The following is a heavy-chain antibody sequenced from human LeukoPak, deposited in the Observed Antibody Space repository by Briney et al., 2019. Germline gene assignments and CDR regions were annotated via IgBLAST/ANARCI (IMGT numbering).Heavy chain of an antibody. V-gene: IGHV1-46*01. D-gene: IGHD3-16*01. Sequence: ASVKVSCKASGYTLTSYYMYWVRQAPGQGLEWMGIINPSGGSTSHAQKFQGRVTMTRDMSTSTVYMELSSLRSEDTAVYYCARGHYMAGSSPLLGYWGQGTLVTVSS. CDR2: INPSGGST. CDR3: ARGHYMAGSSPLLGY. J-gene: IGHJ4*02. CDR1: GYTLTSYY.